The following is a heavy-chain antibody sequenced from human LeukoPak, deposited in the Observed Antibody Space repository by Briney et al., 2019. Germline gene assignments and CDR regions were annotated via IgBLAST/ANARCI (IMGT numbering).Heavy chain of an antibody. CDR3: ARDPSTGGIAAADTFDY. CDR1: GASINSSNW. V-gene: IGHV4-4*02. Sequence: SETLSLTCAVSGASINSSNWWSWVRQSPGKGLEWIGEIYHSGSTNYNPSLKSRVTISVDKSKNQFSLKVTSVTAADTAMYYCARDPSTGGIAAADTFDYWGQGTLVTVSS. CDR2: IYHSGST. D-gene: IGHD6-13*01. J-gene: IGHJ4*02.